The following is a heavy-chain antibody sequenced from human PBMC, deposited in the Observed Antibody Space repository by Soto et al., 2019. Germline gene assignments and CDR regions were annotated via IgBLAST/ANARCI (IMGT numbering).Heavy chain of an antibody. CDR1: GFTFSSYG. J-gene: IGHJ4*02. CDR2: ISYDGSNK. V-gene: IGHV3-30*18. Sequence: PGGSLRLSCAASGFTFSSYGMHWVRQAPGKGLEWVAVISYDGSNKYYADSVKGRFTISRDISKNTLYLQMNSLRAEDTAVYYCAKDWHAVAGIDYWGQGTLVTVSS. D-gene: IGHD6-19*01. CDR3: AKDWHAVAGIDY.